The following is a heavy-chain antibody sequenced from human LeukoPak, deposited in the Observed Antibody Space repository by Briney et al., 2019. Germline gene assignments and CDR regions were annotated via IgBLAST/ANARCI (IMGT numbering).Heavy chain of an antibody. CDR1: GFTFSSYW. CDR3: ARDADGSLDY. V-gene: IGHV3-7*05. Sequence: PGGSLRLSCTASGFTFSSYWMAWVRQAPGKGLEWVANIKQDGSDKIYVDSVKGRFTISRDNAKNSLCLQMNSLRAEDTAVYYCARDADGSLDYWGQGTLVTVSS. J-gene: IGHJ4*02. CDR2: IKQDGSDK. D-gene: IGHD5-24*01.